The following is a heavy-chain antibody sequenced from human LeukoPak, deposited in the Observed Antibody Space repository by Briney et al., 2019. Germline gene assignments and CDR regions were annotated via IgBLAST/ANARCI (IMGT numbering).Heavy chain of an antibody. D-gene: IGHD4-11*01. CDR3: ATGGDSNYDNWFDP. J-gene: IGHJ5*02. CDR1: GYTFTRYG. V-gene: IGHV1-18*01. Sequence: ASVKVSCKASGYTFTRYGISWVRQAPGQGLEWMGWISAYNGNTNYAQKLQGRVTMATDTSTSTAYMELRSLRSDDTAVYYCATGGDSNYDNWFDPWGQGTLVTVSS. CDR2: ISAYNGNT.